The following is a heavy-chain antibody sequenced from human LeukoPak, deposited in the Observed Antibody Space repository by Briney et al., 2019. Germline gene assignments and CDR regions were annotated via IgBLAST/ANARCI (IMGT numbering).Heavy chain of an antibody. CDR1: GFTFSSYA. CDR3: AKDIALGAFFDY. D-gene: IGHD3-16*01. J-gene: IGHJ4*02. V-gene: IGHV3-23*01. Sequence: PGGSLRLSCAASGFTFSSYAMSWVRQAPGKGLEWVSGILSSGGSTYYADSVKGRFTISRDSSKNTLYLQMNSLRAEDTAVYYCAKDIALGAFFDYWGQGTLVTVSS. CDR2: ILSSGGST.